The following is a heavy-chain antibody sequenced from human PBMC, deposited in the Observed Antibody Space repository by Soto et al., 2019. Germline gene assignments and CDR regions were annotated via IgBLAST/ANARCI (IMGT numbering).Heavy chain of an antibody. CDR3: ARLPSIINYHMDV. D-gene: IGHD3-10*01. J-gene: IGHJ6*02. CDR1: GGSINSAGYY. Sequence: QVQLQESGPGLVKPSQTLSLTCIVSGGSINSAGYYWSWVRQHPGKGLEWTGNIYYTGRTYYNPSIKSRVSMEVDNSNTHFSLTLRSLTSADTAVYFCARLPSIINYHMDVWGLGTTVTVSS. V-gene: IGHV4-31*03. CDR2: IYYTGRT.